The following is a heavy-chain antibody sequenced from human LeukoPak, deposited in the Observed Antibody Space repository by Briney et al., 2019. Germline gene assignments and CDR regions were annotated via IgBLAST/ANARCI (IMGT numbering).Heavy chain of an antibody. J-gene: IGHJ4*02. Sequence: PPETLSLTCTVSGGSISSYYWSWIRQPAGKGLEWIGRIYTSGNTTNNPSPKSRVTMSVDTSKNQFSLNLSSVTAADTAVYYCARKGPDNSAYYYFDYGGEGTLVTVSS. V-gene: IGHV4-4*07. CDR1: GGSISSYY. CDR2: IYTSGNT. CDR3: ARKGPDNSAYYYFDY. D-gene: IGHD3-22*01.